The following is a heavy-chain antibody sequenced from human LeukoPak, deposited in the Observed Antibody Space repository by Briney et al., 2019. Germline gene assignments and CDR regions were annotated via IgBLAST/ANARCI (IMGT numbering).Heavy chain of an antibody. J-gene: IGHJ4*02. CDR2: INHSGST. D-gene: IGHD3-22*01. CDR3: ARGHYYDSSGYFDY. V-gene: IGHV4-34*01. CDR1: GGSFGGYY. Sequence: SETLSLTCAVYGGSFGGYYWSWIRQPPGKGLEWIGEINHSGSTNYNPSLKSRVTISVDTSKNQFSLKLSSVTAADTAVYYCARGHYYDSSGYFDYWGQGTLVTVSS.